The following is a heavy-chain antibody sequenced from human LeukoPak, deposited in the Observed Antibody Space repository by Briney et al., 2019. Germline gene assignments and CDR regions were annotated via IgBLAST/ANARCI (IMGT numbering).Heavy chain of an antibody. CDR3: ARFLTLYGSGSPYYYGMDV. CDR1: GFTFSSYS. J-gene: IGHJ6*02. CDR2: ISSSSSYI. V-gene: IGHV3-21*01. Sequence: GGSLRLSCAASGFTFSSYSMNWVRQAPGKGLEWVSSISSSSSYIYYADSVKGRFTISRDNAKNSLYLQMNSLRAEDTAVYYCARFLTLYGSGSPYYYGMDVWGQGTTVTVSS. D-gene: IGHD3-10*01.